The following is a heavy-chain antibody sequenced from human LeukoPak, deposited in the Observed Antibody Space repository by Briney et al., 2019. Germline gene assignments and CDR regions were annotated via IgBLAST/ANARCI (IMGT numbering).Heavy chain of an antibody. CDR3: ARLVSAPNPSFDP. J-gene: IGHJ5*02. CDR2: INHSGGT. Sequence: SETLSLTCAVYGGSFSGYYWSWIRQPPGKGLEWIGEINHSGGTNYNPSLKSRVTISVDTSKNQFSLKLSSVTAADTAVYYCARLVSAPNPSFDPWGQGTLVTVSS. V-gene: IGHV4-34*01. CDR1: GGSFSGYY.